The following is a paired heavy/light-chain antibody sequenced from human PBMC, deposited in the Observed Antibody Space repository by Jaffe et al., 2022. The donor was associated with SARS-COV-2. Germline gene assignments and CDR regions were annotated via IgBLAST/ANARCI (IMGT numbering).Light chain of an antibody. CDR1: QDINNW. J-gene: IGKJ2*01. CDR2: AAS. V-gene: IGKV1-12*01. CDR3: QQANGAPDT. Sequence: DIQMTQSPSSVSASVGDSVTITCRASQDINNWLAWYQQKPGKAPRLLISAASTLQSGVPSRFSGGASGTHFTLTISSLQPEDFATYYCQQANGAPDTFGQGTKVDVK.
Heavy chain of an antibody. Sequence: EVELVESGGGLVQPGGSLRLSCVAYGFSLSGHWISWVRQAPGKGLEWVAHISPDGSYINYVDSVKGRFTISKDNARNSVILQMSNLKSADAAMYYCARTASDRGLDLWGQGTLVTVSS. CDR1: GFSLSGHW. CDR2: ISPDGSYI. J-gene: IGHJ5*02. D-gene: IGHD3-22*01. V-gene: IGHV3-7*03. CDR3: ARTASDRGLDL.